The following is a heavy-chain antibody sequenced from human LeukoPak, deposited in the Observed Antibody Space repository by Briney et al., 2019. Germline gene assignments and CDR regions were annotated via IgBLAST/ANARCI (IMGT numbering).Heavy chain of an antibody. CDR1: GGSISSYY. J-gene: IGHJ3*02. D-gene: IGHD5-12*01. V-gene: IGHV4-59*01. Sequence: SETLSLTCTVSGGSISSYYWSWIRQPPGKGLEWIGYIYYSGSTNYNPSLKSRVTISVDTSKNQFSLKLSSVTAADTAVYYCARDPGVAARDAFDIWGQGTMVTVSS. CDR3: ARDPGVAARDAFDI. CDR2: IYYSGST.